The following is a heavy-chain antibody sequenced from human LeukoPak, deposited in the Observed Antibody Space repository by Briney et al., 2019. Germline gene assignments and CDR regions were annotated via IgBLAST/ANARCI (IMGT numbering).Heavy chain of an antibody. CDR2: INPNSGGT. CDR1: GGTFSSYA. CDR3: ARDRGSLDAFDI. V-gene: IGHV1-2*02. D-gene: IGHD3-16*01. Sequence: ASVKVSCKASGGTFSSYAISWVRQAPGQGLEWMGWINPNSGGTSYAQKFQGRVTMTRDTSISTAYMELSRLRSDDTAVYYCARDRGSLDAFDIWGQGTMVTVSS. J-gene: IGHJ3*02.